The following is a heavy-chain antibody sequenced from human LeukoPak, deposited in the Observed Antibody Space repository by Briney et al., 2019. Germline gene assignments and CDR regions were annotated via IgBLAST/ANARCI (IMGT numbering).Heavy chain of an antibody. CDR2: IYWSSSGT. CDR1: GFNSEDHA. Sequence: PGRSLRLSCVVSGFNSEDHAMHWVRQAPGKGLEWVSGIYWSSSGTGYADSVKARFTVSRDSAKNTLYLQMNSLRAEDTGVYYCAKDHYWSIDCWGRGTLVTVSS. J-gene: IGHJ4*02. CDR3: AKDHYWSIDC. V-gene: IGHV3-9*02. D-gene: IGHD3-3*01.